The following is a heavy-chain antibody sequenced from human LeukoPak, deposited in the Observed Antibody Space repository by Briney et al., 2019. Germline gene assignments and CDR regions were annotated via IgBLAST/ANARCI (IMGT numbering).Heavy chain of an antibody. J-gene: IGHJ4*02. CDR3: ARTPRKYCSSTSCYDVYFDY. Sequence: ASVKVSCKASGGTFSSYAIRWVRQAPGQGLEWMGGIIPIFGTANYAQKFQGRVTITTDESTSTAYMELSRLRSEDTAVYYCARTPRKYCSSTSCYDVYFDYWGQGTLVTVSS. CDR2: IIPIFGTA. V-gene: IGHV1-69*05. D-gene: IGHD2-2*01. CDR1: GGTFSSYA.